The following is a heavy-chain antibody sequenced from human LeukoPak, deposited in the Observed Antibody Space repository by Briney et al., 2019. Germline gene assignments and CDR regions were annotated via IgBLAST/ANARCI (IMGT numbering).Heavy chain of an antibody. CDR3: ARDAVVPASLLDY. CDR2: IYHSGST. D-gene: IGHD2-2*01. V-gene: IGHV4-39*07. Sequence: SETLSLTCTVSGGSISSGSYYWGWIRQPPGKGLEWIGSIYHSGSTYYNPSLKSRVTISVDTSKNQFSLKLTSVTAADTAVYYCARDAVVPASLLDYWGQGTLVTVSS. CDR1: GGSISSGSYY. J-gene: IGHJ4*02.